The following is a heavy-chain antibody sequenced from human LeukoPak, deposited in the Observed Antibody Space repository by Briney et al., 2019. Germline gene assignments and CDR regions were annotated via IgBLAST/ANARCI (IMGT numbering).Heavy chain of an antibody. CDR3: ATERAPGFGEPPYYYGMDV. V-gene: IGHV1-24*01. CDR1: GYTLTELS. D-gene: IGHD3-10*01. Sequence: ASVKVSCKVSGYTLTELSMHWVRQAPGKGLEWMGGFDPEDGGTIYAQKFQGRVTMTEDTSTDTAYMELSSLRSEDTAVYYCATERAPGFGEPPYYYGMDVWGQGTTVTVSS. CDR2: FDPEDGGT. J-gene: IGHJ6*02.